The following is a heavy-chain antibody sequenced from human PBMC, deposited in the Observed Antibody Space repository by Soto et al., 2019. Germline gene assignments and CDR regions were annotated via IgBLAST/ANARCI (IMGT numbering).Heavy chain of an antibody. J-gene: IGHJ4*02. CDR1: GGNFSNYA. CDR3: ARAYKTYYYDISGYYYDY. Sequence: SVKVSCKASGGNFSNYAIFWVRQAPGQGLEWMGGIIPIFGTTNYAHQFQDRVTITADQFTSTAYMELGSLGSDDTAVYYCARAYKTYYYDISGYYYDYWGQGTLVTVSS. D-gene: IGHD3-22*01. V-gene: IGHV1-69*13. CDR2: IIPIFGTT.